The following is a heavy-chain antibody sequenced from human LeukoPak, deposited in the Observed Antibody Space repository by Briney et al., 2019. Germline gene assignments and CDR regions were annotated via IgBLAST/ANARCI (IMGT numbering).Heavy chain of an antibody. V-gene: IGHV1-18*01. CDR2: ISAYNGNT. CDR3: ARRYSGYDSEWYFDL. J-gene: IGHJ2*01. Sequence: ASVKVSCKASGYTFTSYGISWVRQAPGQGLEWMGWISAYNGNTNYAQKLQGRVTMTTDTSTSTAYMELRSLRSDDTAVYYCARRYSGYDSEWYFDLWGRGTLVTVSS. CDR1: GYTFTSYG. D-gene: IGHD5-12*01.